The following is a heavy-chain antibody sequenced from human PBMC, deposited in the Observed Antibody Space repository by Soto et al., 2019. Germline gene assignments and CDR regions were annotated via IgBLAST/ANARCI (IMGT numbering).Heavy chain of an antibody. D-gene: IGHD2-2*01. Sequence: EVQLVESGGDLVQPGGSLRLSCAASGFTFSSHWMHWVRRVPGKGLVWVSHINTDGGITGYADSVKGRFTISRDNAKNTLYLQMNGLRVEVTSVYYCTREAGYCSRTSCYRRAFDSWGQGTMVTVSS. CDR1: GFTFSSHW. CDR2: INTDGGIT. V-gene: IGHV3-74*01. CDR3: TREAGYCSRTSCYRRAFDS. J-gene: IGHJ3*02.